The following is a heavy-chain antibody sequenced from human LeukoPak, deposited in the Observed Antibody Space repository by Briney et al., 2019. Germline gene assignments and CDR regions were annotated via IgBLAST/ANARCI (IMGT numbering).Heavy chain of an antibody. J-gene: IGHJ4*02. CDR1: GGSVSGFY. CDR3: AREVLAAAGTYDY. CDR2: VYYSGGT. D-gene: IGHD6-13*01. Sequence: PSETLSLTCTVSGGSVSGFYWSWIRQPPGKGLEWIGSVYYSGGTNYNPSLKSRVAISADTSKNQFSLKLSSVTAADTAVYYCAREVLAAAGTYDYWGQGNLVTVPS. V-gene: IGHV4-59*02.